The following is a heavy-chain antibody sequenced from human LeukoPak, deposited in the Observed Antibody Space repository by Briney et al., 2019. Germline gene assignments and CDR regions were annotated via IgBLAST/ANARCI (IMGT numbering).Heavy chain of an antibody. CDR1: GYTFATYE. CDR2: VHPNSGNT. CDR3: ARDRGYYGMDV. V-gene: IGHV1-8*01. Sequence: ASVKVSCKTSGYTFATYEINWVRQAAGQGLEWMGWVHPNSGNTGYAQKFQGRVTMTRNTSISTAYTELSSLRSEDTAVYYCARDRGYYGMDVWGQGTTVTVSS. J-gene: IGHJ6*02.